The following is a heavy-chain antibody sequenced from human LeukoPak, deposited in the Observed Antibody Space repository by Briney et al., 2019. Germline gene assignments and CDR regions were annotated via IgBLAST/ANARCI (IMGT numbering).Heavy chain of an antibody. Sequence: GESLKISCKGSGYSFTSYWIGWVRQMPGKGLEWMGIIYPGDSDTRYSPSFQGQATISADKSISTAYLQWSSLKASDTAMYYCARVSGYSGYVLGMDVWGQGTTVTVSS. D-gene: IGHD5-12*01. CDR2: IYPGDSDT. CDR3: ARVSGYSGYVLGMDV. V-gene: IGHV5-51*01. CDR1: GYSFTSYW. J-gene: IGHJ6*02.